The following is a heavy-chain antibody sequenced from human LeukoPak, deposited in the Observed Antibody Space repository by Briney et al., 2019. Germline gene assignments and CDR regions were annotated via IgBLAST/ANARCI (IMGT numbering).Heavy chain of an antibody. V-gene: IGHV2-5*02. D-gene: IGHD4-17*01. CDR1: GFSLSTSGVG. CDR3: ARITDYGDYYYYGMDV. J-gene: IGHJ6*02. CDR2: IYWDDDK. Sequence: SGPTLVDPTQTLTLTCTFSGFSLSTSGVGVGWIRQPPGKALEWLALIYWDDDKRYSPSLKSRLTITKGTSKNQVVLTMTNMDPVDTATYYCARITDYGDYYYYGMDVWGQGTTVTVSS.